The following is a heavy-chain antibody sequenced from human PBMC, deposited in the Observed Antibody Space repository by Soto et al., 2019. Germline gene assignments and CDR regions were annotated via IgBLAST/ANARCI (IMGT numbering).Heavy chain of an antibody. CDR3: ASLLGGTPYYGMDV. D-gene: IGHD3-16*01. V-gene: IGHV3-48*03. CDR2: ISSSGSTI. J-gene: IGHJ6*02. CDR1: GFTFSSYE. Sequence: GGSLRLSCAASGFTFSSYEMNWVRQAPGKGLEWVSYISSSGSTIYYADSVKGRFTISRDNAKNSLYLQMNSLRAEDTAVYYCASLLGGTPYYGMDVWGQGTTVTVSS.